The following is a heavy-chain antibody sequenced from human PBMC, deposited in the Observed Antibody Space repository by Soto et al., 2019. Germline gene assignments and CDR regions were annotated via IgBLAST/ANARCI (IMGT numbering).Heavy chain of an antibody. Sequence: GGSLRLSCEASGSTLSDAPMTWVRQAPGKGLEWVGRIKSKPDGGKTYYAAPVKGRFTISRDDSRNRLYLQMDGLKTEDTAVYYCFLQWTRDFDHWGQGTLVTVSS. V-gene: IGHV3-15*01. CDR1: GSTLSDAP. CDR2: IKSKPDGGKT. J-gene: IGHJ4*02. CDR3: FLQWTRDFDH. D-gene: IGHD6-19*01.